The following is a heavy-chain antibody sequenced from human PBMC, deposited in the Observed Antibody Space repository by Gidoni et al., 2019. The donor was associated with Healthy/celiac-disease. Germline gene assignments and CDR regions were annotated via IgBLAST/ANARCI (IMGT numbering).Heavy chain of an antibody. J-gene: IGHJ3*02. CDR3: ARMQGDKGDDFDI. CDR1: VGSISSSSYY. Sequence: QLQLQESGPGLVKPSETLSLTCTVSVGSISSSSYYWGWIRQPPGKGLEWIGSIYYSGSTYYNPSLKSRVTISVDTSKNQFSLKLSSVTAADTAVYYCARMQGDKGDDFDIWGQGTMVTVSS. D-gene: IGHD3-16*01. CDR2: IYYSGST. V-gene: IGHV4-39*01.